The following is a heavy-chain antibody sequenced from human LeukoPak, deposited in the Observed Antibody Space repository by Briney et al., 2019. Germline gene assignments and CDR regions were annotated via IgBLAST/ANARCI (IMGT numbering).Heavy chain of an antibody. Sequence: ASVKVSCKASGYTFISYGINWVRQAPGQGLEWKGWISAYNGNTNYEQKFQGRVTMTTDTSTSTAYMELRSLRSDDTAVYYCARDPLTYYYGSGSYYLYYFDYWGQGSLVTVSS. J-gene: IGHJ4*02. CDR3: ARDPLTYYYGSGSYYLYYFDY. V-gene: IGHV1-18*01. D-gene: IGHD3-10*01. CDR2: ISAYNGNT. CDR1: GYTFISYG.